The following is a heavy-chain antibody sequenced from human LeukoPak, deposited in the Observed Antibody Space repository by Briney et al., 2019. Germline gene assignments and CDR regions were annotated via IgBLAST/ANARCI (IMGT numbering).Heavy chain of an antibody. CDR3: ARWGIAAAGTRVDYYYGMDV. CDR1: GGSISGYY. Sequence: SETLSLTCTVSGGSISGYYWTWIRQPPGKGLEWIGYMSYSVNTNYNPSLKSRVSISVDTSKNQFSLKLSSVTAADTAVYYCARWGIAAAGTRVDYYYGMDVWGQGTTVTVSS. D-gene: IGHD6-13*01. J-gene: IGHJ6*02. V-gene: IGHV4-59*08. CDR2: MSYSVNT.